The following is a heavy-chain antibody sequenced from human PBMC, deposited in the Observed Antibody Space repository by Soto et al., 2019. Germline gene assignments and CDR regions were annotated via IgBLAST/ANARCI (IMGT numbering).Heavy chain of an antibody. Sequence: ASVKVSCKASGYTFTSYTIHWVRQAPGQRLEWMGWINAGNGDTKYSQKFQGRVTITRDTSASTAYMELSSLRSEDTAVYYCARDFDIVVIPAAIGGVPWDYMDVWGKGTTVTVSS. CDR1: GYTFTSYT. V-gene: IGHV1-3*01. CDR3: ARDFDIVVIPAAIGGVPWDYMDV. D-gene: IGHD2-2*01. CDR2: INAGNGDT. J-gene: IGHJ6*03.